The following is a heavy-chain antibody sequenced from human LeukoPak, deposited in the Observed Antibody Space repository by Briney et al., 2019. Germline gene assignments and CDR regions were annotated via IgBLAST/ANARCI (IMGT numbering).Heavy chain of an antibody. CDR2: MNPNSGNT. Sequence: GASVKVSCKSSGYTFTSYDINWVRQATGQGLEWMGWMNPNSGNTNYAQKFQGRVTMTRDTSISTAYMELSRLRSDDTAVYYCARGRSDPRAFDIWGQGTMVTVSS. CDR1: GYTFTSYD. V-gene: IGHV1-8*02. J-gene: IGHJ3*02. D-gene: IGHD3-3*01. CDR3: ARGRSDPRAFDI.